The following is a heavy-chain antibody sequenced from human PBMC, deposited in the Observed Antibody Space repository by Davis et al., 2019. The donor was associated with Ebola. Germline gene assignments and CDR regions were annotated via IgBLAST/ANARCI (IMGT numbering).Heavy chain of an antibody. CDR1: GGSISSSSYY. Sequence: MPSETLSLTCTVSGGSISSSSYYWGWIRQPPGKGLEWIGEINHSGSTNYNPSLKSRVTISVDTSKNQFSLKLSSVTAADTAVYYCARAVWGSYRTFDYWGQGTLVTVSS. CDR2: INHSGST. CDR3: ARAVWGSYRTFDY. V-gene: IGHV4-39*07. J-gene: IGHJ4*02. D-gene: IGHD3-16*02.